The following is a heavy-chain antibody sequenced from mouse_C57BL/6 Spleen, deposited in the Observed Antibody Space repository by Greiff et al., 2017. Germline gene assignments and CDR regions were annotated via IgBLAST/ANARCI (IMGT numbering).Heavy chain of an antibody. Sequence: EVKLLESGGGLVKPGGSLKLSCAASGFTFSSYAMSWVRQTPEKRLEWVATISDGGSYTYYPDNVKGRFTISRDNAKNNLYLQMSHLKSEDTAMYYCASISGAMDYWGQGTSVTVSS. D-gene: IGHD3-1*01. J-gene: IGHJ4*01. V-gene: IGHV5-4*03. CDR2: ISDGGSYT. CDR3: ASISGAMDY. CDR1: GFTFSSYA.